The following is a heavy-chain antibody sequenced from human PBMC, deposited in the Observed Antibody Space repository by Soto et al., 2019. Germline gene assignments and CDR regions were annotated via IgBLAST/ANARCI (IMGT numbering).Heavy chain of an antibody. CDR3: ARDIRVDCSRSNCYNYYGMDV. CDR2: ISAYNGDT. J-gene: IGHJ6*02. V-gene: IGHV1-18*01. D-gene: IGHD2-2*02. Sequence: ASVKGYCKASGYMFTSYGISWVRQDTGQGLEWMGWISAYNGDTKYAQRLQGRVTMTTDTSTSTAYMEVRSLRSDDTALYYCARDIRVDCSRSNCYNYYGMDVWGQGTTVTVSS. CDR1: GYMFTSYG.